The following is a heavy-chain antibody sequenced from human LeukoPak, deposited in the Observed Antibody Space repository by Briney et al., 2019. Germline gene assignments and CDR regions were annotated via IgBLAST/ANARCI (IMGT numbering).Heavy chain of an antibody. J-gene: IGHJ5*02. Sequence: PGGSLRLSCAASGFTFSSYAMSWVRQAPGKGLEWVSAISGSGGSTYYADPVKGRFTISRDNSKNTLYLQMNSLRAEDTAVYYCAKDGISGYYLNWFDPWGQGTLVTVSS. V-gene: IGHV3-23*01. CDR2: ISGSGGST. D-gene: IGHD3-22*01. CDR3: AKDGISGYYLNWFDP. CDR1: GFTFSSYA.